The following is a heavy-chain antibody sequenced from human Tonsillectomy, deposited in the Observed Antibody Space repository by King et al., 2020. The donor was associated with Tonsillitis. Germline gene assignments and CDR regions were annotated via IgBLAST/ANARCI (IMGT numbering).Heavy chain of an antibody. CDR2: ISGDGSKT. Sequence: VQLVESGGVVVQPGGSLRLSCAASGFTFDDYSMHWVRQVPGESLEWVSLISGDGSKTYYADSVKGRFTMSRDNSKNSLYLQMNSLTPEDAALYFCAKIARKGQLIDWFDSWGQGTLVTVSS. CDR1: GFTFDDYS. V-gene: IGHV3-43*01. D-gene: IGHD3-22*01. J-gene: IGHJ5*01. CDR3: AKIARKGQLIDWFDS.